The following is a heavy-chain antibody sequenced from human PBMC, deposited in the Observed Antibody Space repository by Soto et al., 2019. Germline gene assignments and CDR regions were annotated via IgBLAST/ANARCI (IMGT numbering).Heavy chain of an antibody. CDR3: ATYRSVAGLDY. CDR2: FDPEDGET. J-gene: IGHJ4*02. Sequence: GPVKVSRNAFGGNFSSLAISWVRQGRGKGLEWMGGFDPEDGETIYAQKFQGRVTMSEDTSTDTAYMKLSSLRSEDTAVYYCATYRSVAGLDYWGQGTLVTVSS. CDR1: GGNFSSLA. D-gene: IGHD6-19*01. V-gene: IGHV1-24*01.